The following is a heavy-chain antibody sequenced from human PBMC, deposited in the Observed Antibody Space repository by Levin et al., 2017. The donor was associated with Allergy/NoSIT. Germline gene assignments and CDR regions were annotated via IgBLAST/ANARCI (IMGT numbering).Heavy chain of an antibody. D-gene: IGHD5-12*01. J-gene: IGHJ4*02. CDR3: ARVASYGGYDY. CDR1: GYTFTSYY. Sequence: GESLKISCKASGYTFTSYYMHWVRQAPGQGLEWMGIINPSGGSTSYAQKFQGRVTMTRDTSTSTVYMELSSLRSEDTAVYYCARVASYGGYDYWGQGTLVTVSS. V-gene: IGHV1-46*01. CDR2: INPSGGST.